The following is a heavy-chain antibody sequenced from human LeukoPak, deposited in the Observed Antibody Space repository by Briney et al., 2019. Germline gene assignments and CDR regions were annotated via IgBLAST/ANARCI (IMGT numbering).Heavy chain of an antibody. V-gene: IGHV3-21*01. D-gene: IGHD1-1*01. CDR2: INSGSTYT. J-gene: IGHJ4*02. CDR3: ARSLTTLTYEGY. CDR1: GFTISSYM. Sequence: GGSLRLSCAASGFTISSYMMNWVRQAPGKGLEWVSSINSGSTYTYNTESVKGRFTVSRDNAKNSLFLQMNSLRAEDTAIYYCARSLTTLTYEGYWGQGTLVTVSS.